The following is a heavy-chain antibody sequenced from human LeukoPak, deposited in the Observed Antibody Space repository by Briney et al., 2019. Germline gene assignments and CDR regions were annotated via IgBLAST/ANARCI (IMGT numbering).Heavy chain of an antibody. CDR1: GGSISSSSYY. CDR3: ARDLRWGSSAPLDY. V-gene: IGHV4-39*07. CDR2: IYYSGST. Sequence: SQTLSLTCTVSGGSISSSSYYWGWIRQPPGKGLEWIGSIYYSGSTYYNPSLKSRVTISVDTSKNQFSLKLSSVTAADTAVYYCARDLRWGSSAPLDYWGQGTLVTVSS. D-gene: IGHD6-6*01. J-gene: IGHJ4*02.